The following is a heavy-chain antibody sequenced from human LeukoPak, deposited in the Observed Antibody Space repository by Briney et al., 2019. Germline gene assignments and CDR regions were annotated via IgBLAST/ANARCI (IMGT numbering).Heavy chain of an antibody. D-gene: IGHD6-19*01. V-gene: IGHV7-4-1*02. J-gene: IGHJ5*02. CDR3: ARGIQYSSGWSWFDP. CDR2: INTNTGNP. CDR1: GYSFTDHY. Sequence: ASVKVSCKASGYSFTDHYLHWVRQAPGQGLEWMGWINTNTGNPTYAQGFTGRFVLSLDTSVSTAYLQISSLKAEDTAVYYCARGIQYSSGWSWFDPWGQGTLVTVSS.